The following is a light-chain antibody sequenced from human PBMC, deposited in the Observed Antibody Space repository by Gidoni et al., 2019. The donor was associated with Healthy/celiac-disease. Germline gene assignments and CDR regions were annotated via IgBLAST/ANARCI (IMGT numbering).Light chain of an antibody. CDR3: AAWDDSLSGYV. CDR1: SSNIGSNY. CDR2: RNN. Sequence: QSVLTQPPSASGTPGQRVTNSCSGSSSNIGSNYVYWYQQLPGPAPKLLIYRNNQRPSGVPDRCSGSKSGTSASLAISGLRSEDEADYYCAAWDDSLSGYVFGTGTKVTVL. V-gene: IGLV1-47*01. J-gene: IGLJ1*01.